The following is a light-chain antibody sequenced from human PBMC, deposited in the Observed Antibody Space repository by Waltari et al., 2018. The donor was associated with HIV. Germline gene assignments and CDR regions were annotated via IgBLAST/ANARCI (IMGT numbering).Light chain of an antibody. Sequence: QSVLTQPPSVSGAPGQRVTISCTGSSSNIGAGYDVHWYQQLPGTAPKLMIYEVSKRPSGVPDRFSGSKSGNTASLTVSGLQAEDEADYYCSSHAGSNNYVFGTGTKVTVL. CDR3: SSHAGSNNYV. CDR2: EVS. V-gene: IGLV1-40*01. J-gene: IGLJ1*01. CDR1: SSNIGAGYD.